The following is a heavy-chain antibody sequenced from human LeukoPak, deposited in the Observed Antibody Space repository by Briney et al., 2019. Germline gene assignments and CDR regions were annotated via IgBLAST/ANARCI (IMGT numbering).Heavy chain of an antibody. V-gene: IGHV1-2*04. CDR2: INPNSGGT. J-gene: IGHJ5*02. CDR1: GYTFTGYY. CDR3: ARDPSNSSSAWFDP. D-gene: IGHD6-13*01. Sequence: ASVKVSCKASGYTFTGYYMHWVRQAPGQGLEWMGWINPNSGGTNYAQKFQGWVTMTRDTSISTAYMELSRLRSDDTAVYYCARDPSNSSSAWFDPWGQGTLVTVSS.